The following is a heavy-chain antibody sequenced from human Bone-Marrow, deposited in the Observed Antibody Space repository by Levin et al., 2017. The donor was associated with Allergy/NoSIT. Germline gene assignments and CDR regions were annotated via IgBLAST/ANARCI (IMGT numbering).Heavy chain of an antibody. J-gene: IGHJ5*02. CDR2: IYHSGRT. CDR1: GSSISCCY. CDR3: ARRNYCSGGSCYYNVVDP. V-gene: IGHV4-59*01. Sequence: SETLSLTCSVSGSSISCCYWSWIRQSPGKGLEWLGYIYHSGRTTYNPSLKSRVTISIDTSKNQFYLELSSVTAADTAVYYCARRNYCSGGSCYYNVVDPWGQGTLVTVSS. D-gene: IGHD2-15*01.